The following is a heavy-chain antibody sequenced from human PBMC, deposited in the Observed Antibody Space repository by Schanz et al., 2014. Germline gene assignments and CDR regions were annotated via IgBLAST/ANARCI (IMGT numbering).Heavy chain of an antibody. J-gene: IGHJ3*01. Sequence: EGKVGESGGGLIQPGGSLRLSCAVSGFTVNTNYMSWVRQAPGKGLEWISSMYINSGSTQYAASVKGRFIISRDSSKNTLFLQMNSLRAEDTAVYFCARDGGRDGYNLAFDVWGQGTLVTVSS. V-gene: IGHV3-53*01. D-gene: IGHD5-12*01. CDR3: ARDGGRDGYNLAFDV. CDR2: MYINSGST. CDR1: GFTVNTNY.